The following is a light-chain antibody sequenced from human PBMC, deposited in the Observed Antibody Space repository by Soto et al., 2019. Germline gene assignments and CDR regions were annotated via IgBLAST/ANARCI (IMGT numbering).Light chain of an antibody. CDR1: SSNIGSNS. Sequence: QSVLTQPPSASGTPGQRGTIACSGSSSNIGSNSVCWFQQLPGTAPKLLIYSSNQRPSGVPDRFSGSKSGTSASLAVSGLRSEDEADYYCAAWDDSLSGVVFGGGTKLTVL. CDR3: AAWDDSLSGVV. V-gene: IGLV1-47*02. CDR2: SSN. J-gene: IGLJ2*01.